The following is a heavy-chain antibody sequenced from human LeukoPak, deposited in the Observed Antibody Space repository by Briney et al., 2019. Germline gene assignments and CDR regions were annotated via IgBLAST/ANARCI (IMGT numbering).Heavy chain of an antibody. J-gene: IGHJ6*03. V-gene: IGHV1-18*01. CDR2: ISPYNENR. D-gene: IGHD5-18*01. Sequence: ASVKVSCKASGYTFIRNGISWVRQAPGQGLEWMGWISPYNENRKYLQKLQGRVTITADESTSTAYMELSSLRSEDTAVYYCARGGGYSYGYGYYMDVWGKGTTVTISS. CDR1: GYTFIRNG. CDR3: ARGGGYSYGYGYYMDV.